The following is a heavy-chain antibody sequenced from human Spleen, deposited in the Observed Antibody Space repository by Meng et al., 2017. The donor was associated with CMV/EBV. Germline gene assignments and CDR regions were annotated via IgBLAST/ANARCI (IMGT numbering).Heavy chain of an antibody. J-gene: IGHJ6*02. CDR1: GFTFSSYS. CDR2: ISSSSSTI. D-gene: IGHD6-13*01. Sequence: GESLKISCAASGFTFSSYSMNWVRQAPGKGLEWVSYISSSSSTIYYADSVKGRFTISRDNARNSLYLQMNGLRAEDTAVYYCARDIAAAGTYYYFFAMDVWGQGTTVTVSS. CDR3: ARDIAAAGTYYYFFAMDV. V-gene: IGHV3-48*04.